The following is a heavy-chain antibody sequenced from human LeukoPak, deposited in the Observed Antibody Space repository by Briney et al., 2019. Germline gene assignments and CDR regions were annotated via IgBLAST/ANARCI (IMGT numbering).Heavy chain of an antibody. Sequence: SETLSLTCAVYGGSFSGYYWGWIRQPPGKGLEWIGSIYHSGSTYYNPSLKSRVTISVDTSKNQFSLKLSSVTAADTAVYYCARAHADIYCSGGSCYHFDYWGQGTLVTVSS. CDR3: ARAHADIYCSGGSCYHFDY. CDR1: GGSFSGYY. CDR2: IYHSGST. J-gene: IGHJ4*02. V-gene: IGHV4-38-2*01. D-gene: IGHD2-15*01.